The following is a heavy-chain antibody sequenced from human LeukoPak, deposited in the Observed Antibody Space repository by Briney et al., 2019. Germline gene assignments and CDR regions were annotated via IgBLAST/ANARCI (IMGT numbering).Heavy chain of an antibody. CDR1: GGSFSGYY. CDR2: INHSGST. CDR3: ARERIVGATPFDY. J-gene: IGHJ4*02. Sequence: SETLSLTCAVYGGSFSGYYWSWIRQPPWKGLEWIGEINHSGSTNYNPSLKSRVTISVDTSKNQFSLKLSSVTAADTAVYYCARERIVGATPFDYWGQGTLVTVSS. D-gene: IGHD1-26*01. V-gene: IGHV4-34*01.